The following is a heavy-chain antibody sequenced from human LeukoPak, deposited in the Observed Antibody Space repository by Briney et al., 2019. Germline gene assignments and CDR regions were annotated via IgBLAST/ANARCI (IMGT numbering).Heavy chain of an antibody. D-gene: IGHD1-26*01. CDR3: AKGRNQWELLPEFDY. CDR2: ISGSGGST. J-gene: IGHJ4*02. V-gene: IGHV3-23*01. CDR1: GFTFSSYA. Sequence: GGSLRLSCAASGFTFSSYAMSWVRQAPGKGLEWVSAISGSGGSTYYADSAKGRFTISRDNSKNTLYLQMNSLRAEDTAAYYCAKGRNQWELLPEFDYWGQGTLVTVSS.